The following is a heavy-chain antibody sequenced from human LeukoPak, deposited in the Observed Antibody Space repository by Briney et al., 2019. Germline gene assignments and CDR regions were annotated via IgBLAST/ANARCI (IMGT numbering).Heavy chain of an antibody. CDR2: ITSSSSTI. CDR3: TRDPHALDF. V-gene: IGHV3-48*02. Sequence: PGGSLRLSCVASGFTLSSFGMNWVRQAPGKGLEWVSYITSSSSTIYYADSVKGRFTISRDNAKNSLYLQMNSLSDEDTAVYYCTRDPHALDFWGQGTLVTVSS. J-gene: IGHJ4*02. CDR1: GFTLSSFG.